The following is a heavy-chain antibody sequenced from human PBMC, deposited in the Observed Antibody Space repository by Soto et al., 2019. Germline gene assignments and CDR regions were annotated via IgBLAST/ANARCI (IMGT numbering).Heavy chain of an antibody. V-gene: IGHV3-30*18. CDR2: ISYDGSNK. CDR3: AKDQVVPAATPYYYYYYGMDV. J-gene: IGHJ6*02. D-gene: IGHD2-2*01. Sequence: RQAPGKGLEWVAVISYDGSNKYYADSVKGRFTISRDNSKNTLYLQMNSLRAEDTAVYYCAKDQVVPAATPYYYYYYGMDVWGQGTTVTVSS.